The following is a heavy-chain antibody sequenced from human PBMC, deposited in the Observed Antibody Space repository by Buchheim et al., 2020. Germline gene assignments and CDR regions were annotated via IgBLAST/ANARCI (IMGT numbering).Heavy chain of an antibody. J-gene: IGHJ4*02. CDR3: AKQRGYNSGWYSDY. V-gene: IGHV3-30*18. CDR1: GFTFSSYG. D-gene: IGHD6-19*01. Sequence: QVQLVESGGGVVQPGRSLRLSCAASGFTFSSYGMHWVRQAPGKGLEWVAVISYDGSNKYYADSVKGRFTISRDNSKNTLYLQMNSLRAEDTAVYYCAKQRGYNSGWYSDYWGQGTL. CDR2: ISYDGSNK.